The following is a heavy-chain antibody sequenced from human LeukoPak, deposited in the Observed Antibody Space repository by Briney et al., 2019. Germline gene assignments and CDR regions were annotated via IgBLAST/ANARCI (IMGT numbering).Heavy chain of an antibody. CDR1: GGSISSYY. V-gene: IGHV4-59*01. J-gene: IGHJ4*02. CDR3: ARARGVGYCSGGSCYALDS. Sequence: SETLSLTCTVSGGSISSYYWSWIRQPPGKGLEWIGYIYYSGSTNYNPSLKSRVTISVDTSKNQFSLKLSSVTAADTAVYYCARARGVGYCSGGSCYALDSWGQGTLVTVSS. D-gene: IGHD2-15*01. CDR2: IYYSGST.